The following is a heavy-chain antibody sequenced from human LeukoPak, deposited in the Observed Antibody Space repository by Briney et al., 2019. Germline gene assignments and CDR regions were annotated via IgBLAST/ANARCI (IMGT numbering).Heavy chain of an antibody. V-gene: IGHV3-7*01. J-gene: IGHJ4*02. CDR1: GFTFTTYL. CDR2: IKQDGREK. Sequence: GWSLTLSCAASGFTFTTYLMSWVRQAPGKGLEWVANIKQDGREKYYVDSVKGRFTISRDNAKNSLNLQMNSLRVEDTAVYYCVRVAKYYYGSQTYYFFEHWGQGTPVTASS. D-gene: IGHD3-10*01. CDR3: VRVAKYYYGSQTYYFFEH.